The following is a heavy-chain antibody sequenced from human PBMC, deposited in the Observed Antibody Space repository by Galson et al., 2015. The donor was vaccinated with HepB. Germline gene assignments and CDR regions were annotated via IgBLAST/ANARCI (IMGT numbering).Heavy chain of an antibody. J-gene: IGHJ6*03. Sequence: SLRLSCAASGFTFSSYWMHWVRQAPGKGLVWVSRINSDGSSTSYADSVKGRFTISRDNAKNTLYLQMNSLRAEDTAVYYCARGGNPTKYSSGWQYYYYYYYMDVWGKGTTVTVSS. V-gene: IGHV3-74*01. CDR1: GFTFSSYW. CDR2: INSDGSST. CDR3: ARGGNPTKYSSGWQYYYYYYYMDV. D-gene: IGHD6-19*01.